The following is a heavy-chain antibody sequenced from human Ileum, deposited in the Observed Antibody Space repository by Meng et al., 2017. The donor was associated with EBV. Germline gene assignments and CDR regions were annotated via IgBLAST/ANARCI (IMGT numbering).Heavy chain of an antibody. CDR1: GGPISSSDW. D-gene: IGHD2-2*02. CDR2: IYRGGGT. V-gene: IGHV4-4*02. J-gene: IGHJ4*02. CDR3: ARVRVIPAAIGFDY. Sequence: QVQRQDAGPGLVKPSGPLSLTCAVSGGPISSSDWWSWVRQPPGKGLEWIGEIYRGGGTNYNASLKSRVTISVDTSKNHFSLKLNSVTAADTAVYYCARVRVIPAAIGFDYWGQGTLVTVSS.